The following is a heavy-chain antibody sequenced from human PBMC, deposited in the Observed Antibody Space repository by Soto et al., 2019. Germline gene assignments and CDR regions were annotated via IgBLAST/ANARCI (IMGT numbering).Heavy chain of an antibody. J-gene: IGHJ5*02. Sequence: QITLKESGPTLVKPTQTLTLTCTFSGFSLSTSGVGVGWIRQPPGKALEWLALIYWDDDKRYSPSLKSRLTITKXXSXNXXVLTMTNMDPVDTATYYCAHRRYDFWSGYYTWFDPWGQGTLVTVSS. CDR2: IYWDDDK. CDR3: AHRRYDFWSGYYTWFDP. CDR1: GFSLSTSGVG. V-gene: IGHV2-5*02. D-gene: IGHD3-3*01.